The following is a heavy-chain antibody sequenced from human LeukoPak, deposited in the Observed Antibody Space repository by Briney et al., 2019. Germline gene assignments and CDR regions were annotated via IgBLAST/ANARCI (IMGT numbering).Heavy chain of an antibody. J-gene: IGHJ3*02. CDR2: IYYSGST. CDR3: ARVLGTGDAFDI. V-gene: IGHV4-30-4*01. CDR1: GGSISSGDYY. D-gene: IGHD3-16*01. Sequence: PSETLSLTCTVSGGSISSGDYYWSWIRQPPGKGLEWIGYIYYSGSTYYNPSLKSRVTISVDTSKNQFSLKLSSVTAADTAVYYCARVLGTGDAFDIWGHGTMVTVSS.